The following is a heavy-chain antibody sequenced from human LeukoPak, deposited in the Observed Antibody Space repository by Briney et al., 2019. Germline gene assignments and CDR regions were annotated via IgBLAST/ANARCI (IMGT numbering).Heavy chain of an antibody. Sequence: GASVKVSCKASGYTFSNYNINWVRQATGQGLEWMGWMGPLSGNAGYGQKFQGRVTITADESTSTAYMELSSLRSEDTAVYYCATGRWFGEFYYYYYMDVWGKGTTVTVSS. CDR1: GYTFSNYN. D-gene: IGHD3-10*01. CDR2: MGPLSGNA. CDR3: ATGRWFGEFYYYYYMDV. J-gene: IGHJ6*03. V-gene: IGHV1-8*01.